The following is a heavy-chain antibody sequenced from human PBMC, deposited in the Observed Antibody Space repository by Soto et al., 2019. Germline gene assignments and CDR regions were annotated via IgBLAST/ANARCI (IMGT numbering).Heavy chain of an antibody. J-gene: IGHJ6*02. Sequence: GPSVKVSCKASGYTFTSYYMHWVRQAPGQGLEWMGIINPSGGSTSYAQKFQGRVTMTRDTSTSTVYMELSSLRSEDTAVYYCARDIRITIFGVVPPMDVWGQGTTVTVSS. D-gene: IGHD3-3*01. CDR2: INPSGGST. CDR3: ARDIRITIFGVVPPMDV. CDR1: GYTFTSYY. V-gene: IGHV1-46*01.